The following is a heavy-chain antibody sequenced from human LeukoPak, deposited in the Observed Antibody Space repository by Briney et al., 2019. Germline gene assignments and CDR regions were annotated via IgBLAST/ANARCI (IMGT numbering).Heavy chain of an antibody. CDR1: GFTFTNYW. D-gene: IGHD6-25*01. Sequence: GGSLRLSCVASGFTFTNYWMHWVRQAPGKGPVWVSHVNSDVSRTTYADSVEGRFTISRDNTRNTLYLQMNNLRAEDTAIYYCVRDDLHGGSGMGDFWGQGTLVTVSS. CDR3: VRDDLHGGSGMGDF. V-gene: IGHV3-74*01. J-gene: IGHJ4*02. CDR2: VNSDVSRT.